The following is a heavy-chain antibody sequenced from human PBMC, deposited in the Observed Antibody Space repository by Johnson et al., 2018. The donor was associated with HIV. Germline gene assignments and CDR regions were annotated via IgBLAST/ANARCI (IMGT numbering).Heavy chain of an antibody. D-gene: IGHD3-3*01. J-gene: IGHJ3*02. V-gene: IGHV3-20*04. CDR1: GFTFDDYD. CDR2: INWSGDST. CDR3: ARVRSGLSYDAFDI. Sequence: VQLVESGGGVVRPGGSLRLSCAASGFTFDDYDMSWVRQAPGKGLEWVSGINWSGDSTGFADSVKGRFTISRDNAKNSLYLQMNSLRAEDTAIYYCARVRSGLSYDAFDIWGQGTMVTVSS.